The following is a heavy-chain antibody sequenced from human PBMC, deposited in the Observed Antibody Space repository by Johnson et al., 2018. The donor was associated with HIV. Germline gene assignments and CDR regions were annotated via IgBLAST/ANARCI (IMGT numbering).Heavy chain of an antibody. J-gene: IGHJ3*01. CDR2: ISYDGSNK. V-gene: IGHV3-30*04. CDR1: GFTFSSYP. CDR3: ARVRRDLVTRGGFDV. D-gene: IGHD5-18*01. Sequence: QVQLVESGGGVVQPGRSLRLSCAASGFTFSSYPMHWVRQAPGKGLEWVAVISYDGSNKYYADSVKGRFTISRDNSKNTLYLQMNSLRAEDTAVYYCARVRRDLVTRGGFDVWGPGSVVTVSS.